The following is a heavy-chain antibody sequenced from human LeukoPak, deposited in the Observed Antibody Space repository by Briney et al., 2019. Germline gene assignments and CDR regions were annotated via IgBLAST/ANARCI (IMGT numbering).Heavy chain of an antibody. CDR2: TWHDGGDK. Sequence: GGSLRLSCAASGFTFNNYGMHRFRQVPGKGLEWVAVTWHDGGDKYYADSVKGRFTISRDNSKNTLYLQMNSLRVEDTAVYYCARSASRYGGIIDYWGQGTLVTVSP. CDR3: ARSASRYGGIIDY. CDR1: GFTFNNYG. D-gene: IGHD6-13*01. V-gene: IGHV3-33*01. J-gene: IGHJ4*02.